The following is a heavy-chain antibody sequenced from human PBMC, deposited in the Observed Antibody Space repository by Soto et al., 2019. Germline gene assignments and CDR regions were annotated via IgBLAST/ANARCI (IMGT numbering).Heavy chain of an antibody. CDR1: GGTFTSYA. Sequence: SVKVSCKASGGTFTSYAISWVRQAPGQGLEWMGGIIPIFGTANYAQKFQGRVTITADKSTSTAYMELSSLRSEDTAVYYCATSVIVVLVAAGPFDYWGQGTLVTVSS. V-gene: IGHV1-69*06. CDR2: IIPIFGTA. D-gene: IGHD2-15*01. CDR3: ATSVIVVLVAAGPFDY. J-gene: IGHJ4*02.